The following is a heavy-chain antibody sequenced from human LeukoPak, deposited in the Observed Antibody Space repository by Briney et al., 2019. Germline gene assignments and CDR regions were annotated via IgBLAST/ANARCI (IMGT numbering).Heavy chain of an antibody. D-gene: IGHD2-2*01. CDR1: GFTFGYHA. Sequence: GGSLILSCTASGFTFGYHAINWVRRAPGRGLEWVGFIRSQAYSGTTEYATSVKDRFTISRDDSKSIAYLQMNSLKTEDTAVYYCTRDIVSISQPYYFDYWGQGTLVTVSS. CDR3: TRDIVSISQPYYFDY. CDR2: IRSQAYSGTT. J-gene: IGHJ4*02. V-gene: IGHV3-49*04.